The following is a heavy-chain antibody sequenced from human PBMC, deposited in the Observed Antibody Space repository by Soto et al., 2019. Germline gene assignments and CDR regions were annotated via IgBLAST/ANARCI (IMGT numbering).Heavy chain of an antibody. CDR1: GGSISSYY. CDR3: ASMIGDPAPSFDS. J-gene: IGHJ5*01. V-gene: IGHV4-59*01. CDR2: IFYSGST. Sequence: QVQLQESGPGLVKPSETLSLTCTVSGGSISSYYWSWIRQPPGKGLEWIGFIFYSGSTSYNPSLKSRVTISIDTSEYQFSLKLNSVTAADTAVYYCASMIGDPAPSFDSWGQGTLVAVSS. D-gene: IGHD3-10*02.